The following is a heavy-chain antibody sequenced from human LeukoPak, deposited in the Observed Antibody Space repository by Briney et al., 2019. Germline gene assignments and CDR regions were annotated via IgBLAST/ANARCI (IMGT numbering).Heavy chain of an antibody. Sequence: GRSLRLSCAASGFTFSSYGMHWVRQSPGKGLAWVALISYDGTGEYYAGSMKGRFTLSRDNSKNMLYLQMNSLRAEDTAVYYCARDGLGGYGLDVWGPGTTVTVSS. D-gene: IGHD4-23*01. J-gene: IGHJ6*02. CDR3: ARDGLGGYGLDV. CDR2: ISYDGTGE. CDR1: GFTFSSYG. V-gene: IGHV3-30*03.